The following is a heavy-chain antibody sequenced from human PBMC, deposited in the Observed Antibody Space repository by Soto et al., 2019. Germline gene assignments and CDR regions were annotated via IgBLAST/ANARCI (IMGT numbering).Heavy chain of an antibody. CDR1: VGSITDKW. CDR3: AREGDHPFSLGY. V-gene: IGHV4-4*02. J-gene: IGHJ4*02. CDR2: VHHSGST. Sequence: QVQLQESGPGLVKPSGILSLTCAVSVGSITDKWWSWIRQTPGKGLEWIGEVHHSGSTNYSPSLKSRVTMSVDTSKNDFSLKLFSLTAADTAIYYCAREGDHPFSLGYWGQGTLVTVSS. D-gene: IGHD3-16*01.